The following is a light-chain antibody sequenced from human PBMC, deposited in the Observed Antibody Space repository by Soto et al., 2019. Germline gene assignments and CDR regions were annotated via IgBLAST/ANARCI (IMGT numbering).Light chain of an antibody. V-gene: IGKV1-13*02. CDR3: QQYYSFSWT. Sequence: IQMIPSPSSLSESVGDRFTITCLASQGIRSSLDWYQQKPGKAPKLLIYDVSNLQSGVPSRFSGSGSGTDFTLTISCLQSDDFATYYCQQYYSFSWTFGQGTKVDIK. CDR2: DVS. J-gene: IGKJ1*01. CDR1: QGIRSS.